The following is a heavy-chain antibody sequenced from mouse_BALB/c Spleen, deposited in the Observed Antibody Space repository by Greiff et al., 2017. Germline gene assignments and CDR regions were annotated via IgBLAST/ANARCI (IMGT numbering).Heavy chain of an antibody. Sequence: VQLKESGPGLVAPSQSLSITCTVSGFSLTSYDISWIRQQPGQGLEWLGVIWTGGGTNYNSAFMSRLSISKDNSKSQVFLKMNSLQTDDTAIYYCVRDWGFAYWGQGTLVTVSA. CDR2: IWTGGGT. CDR1: GFSLTSYD. J-gene: IGHJ3*01. CDR3: VRDWGFAY. V-gene: IGHV2-9-2*01.